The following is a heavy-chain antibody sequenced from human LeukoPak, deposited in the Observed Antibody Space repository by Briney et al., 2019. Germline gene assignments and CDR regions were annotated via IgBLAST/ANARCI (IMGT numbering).Heavy chain of an antibody. J-gene: IGHJ4*02. V-gene: IGHV1-46*01. Sequence: ASVKVSRKASGYTFTSYYMHWVRQAPGQGLEWMGIINPSGGSTSYAQKFQGRVTMTRDTSTSTVYMELSSLRSEDTAVCYCARDLSTNLPTYYFDYWGQGTLVTVSS. CDR2: INPSGGST. CDR1: GYTFTSYY. D-gene: IGHD2-2*01. CDR3: ARDLSTNLPTYYFDY.